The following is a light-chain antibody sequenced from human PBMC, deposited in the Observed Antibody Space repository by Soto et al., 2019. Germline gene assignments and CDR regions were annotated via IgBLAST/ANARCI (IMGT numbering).Light chain of an antibody. Sequence: QAVVTQPPSASGTPGQRVTISCSGSSSNIGSNYVYWYQQLPGTAPKLLIYRNNQRPSGVPDRFSGSKSGTSASLAISGLRSEDEADYYSAAWDDSLSGRVFGGGTKLTVL. CDR2: RNN. CDR3: AAWDDSLSGRV. J-gene: IGLJ3*02. CDR1: SSNIGSNY. V-gene: IGLV1-47*01.